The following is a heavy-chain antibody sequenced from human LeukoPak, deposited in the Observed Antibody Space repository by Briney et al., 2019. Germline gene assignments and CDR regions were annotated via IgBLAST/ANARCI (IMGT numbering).Heavy chain of an antibody. D-gene: IGHD2-2*01. CDR1: EFTFSSYA. CDR3: AKDIVVVPAAGNWFDP. J-gene: IGHJ5*02. Sequence: GGSLRLSCAASEFTFSSYAMSWVRQAPGKGLEWVSAISGSGGSTYYADSVKGRFTISRDNSKNTLYLQMNSLRAEDTAVYYCAKDIVVVPAAGNWFDPWGQGTLVXVSS. CDR2: ISGSGGST. V-gene: IGHV3-23*01.